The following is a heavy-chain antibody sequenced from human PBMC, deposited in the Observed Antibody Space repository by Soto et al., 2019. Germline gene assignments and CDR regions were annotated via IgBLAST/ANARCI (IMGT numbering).Heavy chain of an antibody. CDR3: AKVAPYSYGSIDY. J-gene: IGHJ4*02. CDR2: ISYDGSNK. V-gene: IGHV3-30*18. CDR1: GFTFSSYG. D-gene: IGHD5-18*01. Sequence: PGGSLRLSCAASGFTFSSYGMHWVRQAPGKGLEWVAVISYDGSNKYYADSVKGRFTISRDNSKNTLYLQMNSLRAEDTAVYYCAKVAPYSYGSIDYRGQGTLVTGSA.